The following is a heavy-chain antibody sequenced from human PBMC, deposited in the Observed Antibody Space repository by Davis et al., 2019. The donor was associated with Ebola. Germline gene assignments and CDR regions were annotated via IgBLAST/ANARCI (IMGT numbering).Heavy chain of an antibody. CDR1: GFTFSNHA. D-gene: IGHD3-3*01. J-gene: IGHJ4*02. V-gene: IGHV3-30*04. CDR3: ARAGFDEVLDY. Sequence: GESLKISCVASGFTFSNHAMHWVRQAPGKGLEWVAVTSHNERERCYADSVKGRFTISRDNSENTLYLQMNSLIADDTSVYYCARAGFDEVLDYWGQGTPVTVSS. CDR2: TSHNERER.